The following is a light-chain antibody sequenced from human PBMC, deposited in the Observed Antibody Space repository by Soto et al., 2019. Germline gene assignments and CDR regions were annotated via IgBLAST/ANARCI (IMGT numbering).Light chain of an antibody. CDR1: QSVRDRY. CDR2: DTS. CDR3: QQYCSSSGT. J-gene: IGKJ1*01. Sequence: EIVLTQSPGTLSLSPGERATLSCRASQSVRDRYLAWYQQKPGQAPSLLIYDTSTRATGVPDRFSGSGSGTDFALTISRVEPEDFAIYFCQQYCSSSGTFGQGTKVEI. V-gene: IGKV3-20*01.